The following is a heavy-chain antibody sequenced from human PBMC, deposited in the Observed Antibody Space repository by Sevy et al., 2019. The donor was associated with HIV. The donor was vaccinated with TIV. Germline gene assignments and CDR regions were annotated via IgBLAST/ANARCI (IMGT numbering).Heavy chain of an antibody. D-gene: IGHD3-10*01. CDR3: TTVFYGSGHYPMYFDY. Sequence: GGSLRLSCAASGFTFSNAWMSWVRQAPGKGLEWVGRIKSKTDGGTTNYAAPVKGRFTISRDDSKNTLYLQMNSLKTEDTAVYYCTTVFYGSGHYPMYFDYWGQGTLVTVSS. J-gene: IGHJ4*02. CDR1: GFTFSNAW. V-gene: IGHV3-15*01. CDR2: IKSKTDGGTT.